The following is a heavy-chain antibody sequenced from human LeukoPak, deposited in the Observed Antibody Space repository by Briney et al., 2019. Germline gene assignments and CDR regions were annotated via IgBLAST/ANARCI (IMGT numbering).Heavy chain of an antibody. CDR2: ITDSGGST. J-gene: IGHJ3*02. D-gene: IGHD6-25*01. CDR3: AKDRGTSLCDAFDT. Sequence: GGSLRLSCAASGFTFSSYSMNWVRQAPGKGLEWVSVITDSGGSTYYADSVKGRFTISRDNSKNTLYLQMNSLGAADTAVYYCAKDRGTSLCDAFDTWGQGTMVTVSS. CDR1: GFTFSSYS. V-gene: IGHV3-23*01.